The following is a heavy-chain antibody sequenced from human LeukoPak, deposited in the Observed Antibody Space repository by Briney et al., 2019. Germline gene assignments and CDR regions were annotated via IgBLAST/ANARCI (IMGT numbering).Heavy chain of an antibody. Sequence: SETLSLTCSVSGYSVSGAYYWGWIRQPPGKGLEWIGTMYHSGNSYYNPSLQSRVTISVDTSKNQFSLKLISVTAADTAVYYCARSLNDYVWGSYRPDAFDIWGQGTMVTVSS. CDR1: GYSVSGAYY. CDR2: MYHSGNS. V-gene: IGHV4-38-2*01. J-gene: IGHJ3*02. D-gene: IGHD3-16*02. CDR3: ARSLNDYVWGSYRPDAFDI.